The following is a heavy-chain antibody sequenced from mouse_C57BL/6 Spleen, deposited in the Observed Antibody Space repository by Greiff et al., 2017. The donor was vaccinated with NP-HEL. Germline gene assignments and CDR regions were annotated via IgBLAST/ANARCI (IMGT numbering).Heavy chain of an antibody. CDR2: IYPGDGDT. J-gene: IGHJ2*01. D-gene: IGHD2-5*01. Sequence: VMLVESGPELVKPGASVKISCKASGYAFSSSWMNWVKQRPGKGLEWIGRIYPGDGDTNYNGKFKGKATLTADKSSSTAYMQLSSLTSEDSAVYFCARSYSNYYYFDYWGQGTTLTVSS. CDR3: ARSYSNYYYFDY. CDR1: GYAFSSSW. V-gene: IGHV1-82*01.